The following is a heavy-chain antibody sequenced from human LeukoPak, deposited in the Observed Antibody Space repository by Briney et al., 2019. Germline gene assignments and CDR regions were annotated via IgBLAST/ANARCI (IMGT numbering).Heavy chain of an antibody. J-gene: IGHJ4*02. CDR1: VFTFSSYW. D-gene: IGHD3-16*01. CDR2: ISTDGSSA. Sequence: GGSLRLSCAASVFTFSSYWMHWVRQAPGKGVVWVSRISTDGSSAIYAASVKGRFTISRDNAKNTLYLQMNSLRAEDTAVYYCARVNVCPRCHFDYWGQGTLVTVSS. CDR3: ARVNVCPRCHFDY. V-gene: IGHV3-74*01.